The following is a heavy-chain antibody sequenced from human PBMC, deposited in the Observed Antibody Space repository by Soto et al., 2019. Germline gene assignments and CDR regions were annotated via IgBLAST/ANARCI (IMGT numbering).Heavy chain of an antibody. Sequence: QVQVVQSGGEVKKPGASVKVSCKPSGYNFTSYSISWVRQAPGQGLEWMGWVSTHYGNTKYAQKFEGRGNMTADTATKTGYMEVRGLGTDDTAMYYCARGVGVPVMDYWGQGTLLTVSS. D-gene: IGHD2-15*01. V-gene: IGHV1-18*04. CDR3: ARGVGVPVMDY. CDR1: GYNFTSYS. J-gene: IGHJ4*02. CDR2: VSTHYGNT.